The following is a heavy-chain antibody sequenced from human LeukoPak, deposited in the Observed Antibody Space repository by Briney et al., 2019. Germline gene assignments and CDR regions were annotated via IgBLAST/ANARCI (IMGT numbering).Heavy chain of an antibody. D-gene: IGHD2-8*01. CDR3: ARDYYCTNGVCFRDAFDI. V-gene: IGHV1-18*01. Sequence: ASVKVSCKASGYTFTSYGISWVRQAPGQGLEWMGWISAYNGNTNYAQKLQGRVTMTTDTSTSTAYMELRSLRSDDTAVYYCARDYYCTNGVCFRDAFDIWGQGTMVTVSS. CDR2: ISAYNGNT. J-gene: IGHJ3*02. CDR1: GYTFTSYG.